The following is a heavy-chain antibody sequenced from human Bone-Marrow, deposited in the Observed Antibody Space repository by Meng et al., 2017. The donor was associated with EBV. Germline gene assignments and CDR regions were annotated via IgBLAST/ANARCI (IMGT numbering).Heavy chain of an antibody. D-gene: IGHD6-19*01. CDR2: IYYSGST. V-gene: IGHV4-61*01. Sequence: QVQLQESAPGLVKPSETLSLTCTVSGGSVSSGSYYWSWIRQPPGKGLEWIGYIYYSGSTNYNPSLKSRVTISVDTSKNQFSLKLSSVTAADTAVYYCVRVALAVAGYFDYWGQGTLVTVSS. CDR3: VRVALAVAGYFDY. CDR1: GGSVSSGSYY. J-gene: IGHJ4*02.